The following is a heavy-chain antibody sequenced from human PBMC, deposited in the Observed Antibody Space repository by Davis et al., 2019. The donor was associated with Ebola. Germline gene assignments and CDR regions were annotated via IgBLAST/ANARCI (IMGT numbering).Heavy chain of an antibody. Sequence: MPSETLSLTCTVSGGSISSYYWSWIRQPPGKGLEWIGYIYYSGSTNYNPSLKSRVTISVDTSKNQFSLKLSSVTAADTAVYYCAREGGYYYDSCGYYALDAFDIWGQGTMVTVSS. J-gene: IGHJ3*02. D-gene: IGHD3-22*01. CDR3: AREGGYYYDSCGYYALDAFDI. V-gene: IGHV4-59*01. CDR2: IYYSGST. CDR1: GGSISSYY.